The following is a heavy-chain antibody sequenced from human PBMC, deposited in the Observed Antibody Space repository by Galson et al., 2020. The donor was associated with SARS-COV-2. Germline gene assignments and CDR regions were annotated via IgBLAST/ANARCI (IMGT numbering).Heavy chain of an antibody. J-gene: IGHJ3*02. CDR2: ISSSSSTI. Sequence: GESLKISCAASGFTFSSYSMNWVRQAPGKGLEWVSYISSSSSTIYYADSVTGRFTISRDNAKNSLYLQMNSLRAEDTAVYYCASQSEVLLWFGELLHAFDIWGQGTMVTVSS. D-gene: IGHD3-10*01. CDR3: ASQSEVLLWFGELLHAFDI. V-gene: IGHV3-48*01. CDR1: GFTFSSYS.